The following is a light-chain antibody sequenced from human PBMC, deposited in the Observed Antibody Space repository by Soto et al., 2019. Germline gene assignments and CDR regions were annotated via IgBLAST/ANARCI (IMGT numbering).Light chain of an antibody. J-gene: IGKJ4*01. CDR2: DAS. CDR3: QQRSNWPFLT. CDR1: QSVSSY. Sequence: EIVLTQSPATLSLSPGERATLSCRASQSVSSYFAWYQQKPGQAPRLLIYDASNRATGIPARFSGSGSGTDFTLTISSIGPEDFAVYYCQQRSNWPFLTFGGGTKVYIK. V-gene: IGKV3-11*01.